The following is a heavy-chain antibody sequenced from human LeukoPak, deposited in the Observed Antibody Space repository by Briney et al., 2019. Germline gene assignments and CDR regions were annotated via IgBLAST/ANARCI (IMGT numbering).Heavy chain of an antibody. D-gene: IGHD5-24*01. CDR1: GFTFDDYG. J-gene: IGHJ6*03. V-gene: IGHV3-20*04. CDR2: INWNGGST. CDR3: ARAGRLQFRYYYMDV. Sequence: PGGSLRLSCAASGFTFDDYGMSWVRQAPGKGLEWVSGINWNGGSTGYADSVKGRFTISRDNAKNSLYLQMNSLRAEDTALYYCARAGRLQFRYYYMDVWGKGTTVTVSS.